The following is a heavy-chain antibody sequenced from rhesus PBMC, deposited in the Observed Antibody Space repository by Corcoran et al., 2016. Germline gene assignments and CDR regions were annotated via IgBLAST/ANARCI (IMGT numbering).Heavy chain of an antibody. Sequence: QLQLQESGPGLVKPSETLSVTCAVSGGSISSSYWSWIRQAPGKGLEWIEGGGSDTHYNPSLKSRVTLSVDTSKNQLSLKLSSVATADTAVYYCASDSSGGYNGNFDYWGQGVLVTVSS. CDR2: GGGSDT. J-gene: IGHJ4*01. V-gene: IGHV4-169*02. D-gene: IGHD1-44*02. CDR1: GGSISSSY. CDR3: ASDSSGGYNGNFDY.